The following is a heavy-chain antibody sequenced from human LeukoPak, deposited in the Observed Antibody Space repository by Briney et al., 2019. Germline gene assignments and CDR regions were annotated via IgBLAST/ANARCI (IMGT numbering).Heavy chain of an antibody. CDR1: GGTFSSYA. CDR2: IIPIFGTA. D-gene: IGHD2-15*01. CDR3: ARDGTLGYCSGGSCYYYMDV. V-gene: IGHV1-69*06. J-gene: IGHJ6*03. Sequence: ASVKVSCKASGGTFSSYAISWVRQAPGQGLEWMGGIIPIFGTANYAQKFQGRVTITADKSTSTAYMELSSLRSEDTAVYYCARDGTLGYCSGGSCYYYMDVWGKGTTVTVS.